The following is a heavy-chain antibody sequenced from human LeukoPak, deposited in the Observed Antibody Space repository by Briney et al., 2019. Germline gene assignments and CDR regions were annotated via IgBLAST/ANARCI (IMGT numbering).Heavy chain of an antibody. CDR1: GGSISTYY. J-gene: IGHJ4*02. CDR2: VHYSGSA. D-gene: IGHD3-10*01. Sequence: ASETLSLTCTVSGGSISTYYRSWIRQPPGKGLEWIGHVHYSGSAKYNPALKSRVTISIDTSKNQFSLKLSSVTAADTALYYCASGGRPGIIPYWGQGTLVTVSS. CDR3: ASGGRPGIIPY. V-gene: IGHV4-59*01.